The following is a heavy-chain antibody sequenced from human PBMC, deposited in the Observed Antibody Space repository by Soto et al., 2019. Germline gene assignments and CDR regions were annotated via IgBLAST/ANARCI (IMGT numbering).Heavy chain of an antibody. D-gene: IGHD6-6*01. J-gene: IGHJ4*02. Sequence: ASVKVSCKASGYTFTSYAMHWVRQAPGQRLEWMGWMNADNGNTRYAQKFQGRVTMTRNTSISTAYMELSSLRSEDTAVYYCARVSIAASSYYFDYWGQGTLVTVSS. CDR3: ARVSIAASSYYFDY. CDR2: MNADNGNT. V-gene: IGHV1-3*01. CDR1: GYTFTSYA.